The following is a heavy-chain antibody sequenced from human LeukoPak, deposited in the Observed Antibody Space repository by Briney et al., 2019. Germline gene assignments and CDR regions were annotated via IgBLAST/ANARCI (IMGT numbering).Heavy chain of an antibody. CDR2: IYYSGST. Sequence: SETLSLTCTVSGGSISSYYWSWIRQPPGKGLEWIGSIYYSGSTYYNPSLKSRVAISADMSKKQISLKLTSVTGADTAVYYCAGERGEEYSSGWYKTNFFDNWGQGIRVTVSS. V-gene: IGHV4-59*12. D-gene: IGHD6-19*01. CDR1: GGSISSYY. J-gene: IGHJ4*02. CDR3: AGERGEEYSSGWYKTNFFDN.